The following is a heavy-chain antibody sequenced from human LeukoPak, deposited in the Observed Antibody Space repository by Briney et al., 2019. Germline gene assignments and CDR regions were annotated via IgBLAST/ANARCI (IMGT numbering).Heavy chain of an antibody. CDR2: INGDGSST. CDR1: GFTFSSYW. Sequence: GGSLRLSCAASGFTFSSYWMHWVRQPPGKGLVWVSRINGDGSSTSYADSVKGRFTISRDNAKNTLYLQMNSLRAEDTAVHYCAKDRSDILTGYFSSVYFGGLDVWGQGTTVTVSS. V-gene: IGHV3-74*01. J-gene: IGHJ6*02. D-gene: IGHD3-9*01. CDR3: AKDRSDILTGYFSSVYFGGLDV.